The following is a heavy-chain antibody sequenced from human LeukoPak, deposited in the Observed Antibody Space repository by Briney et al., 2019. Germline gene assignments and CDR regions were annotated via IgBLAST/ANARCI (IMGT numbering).Heavy chain of an antibody. CDR1: GFTFSSYW. D-gene: IGHD3-3*01. CDR2: IKQDGSEK. CDR3: ARAGYYDFWSGTTYYYYYMDV. Sequence: PGGSLRLSCAASGFTFSSYWMSWVRQAPGKGLEWVANIKQDGSEKYYVDSVKGRFTISRDNAKNSLYLQMNSLRAEDTAVYYCARAGYYDFWSGTTYYYYYMDVWGKGTTVTVSS. V-gene: IGHV3-7*01. J-gene: IGHJ6*03.